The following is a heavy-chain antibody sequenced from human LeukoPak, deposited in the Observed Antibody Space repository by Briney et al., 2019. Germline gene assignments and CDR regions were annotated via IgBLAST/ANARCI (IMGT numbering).Heavy chain of an antibody. J-gene: IGHJ4*02. CDR1: GFTFSSYW. Sequence: GGSLRLSCAASGFTFSSYWMSWVRQVPGKGLEWVANIKPDGSEKYYVDSVKGRFTISRDNAKNSLYLQMNSLRAADTAVYYCATVLNSGSFRYFDYWGQGTLVSVSS. CDR2: IKPDGSEK. CDR3: ATVLNSGSFRYFDY. D-gene: IGHD1-26*01. V-gene: IGHV3-7*01.